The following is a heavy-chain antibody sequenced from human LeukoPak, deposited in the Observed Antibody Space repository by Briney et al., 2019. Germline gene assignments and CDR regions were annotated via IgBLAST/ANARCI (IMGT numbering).Heavy chain of an antibody. CDR1: GLTFSSYG. CDR2: ISYDGSNK. D-gene: IGHD2-15*01. CDR3: ANDRGYCSGGSCYYLDF. V-gene: IGHV3-30*18. J-gene: IGHJ4*02. Sequence: GGSLRLSCAASGLTFSSYGMHWVRQAPGKGLEWVAVISYDGSNKHYADSVKGRFTVSRDNSKNTLYLQMDSLRAEDTAVYYCANDRGYCSGGSCYYLDFWGQGTLVTVSS.